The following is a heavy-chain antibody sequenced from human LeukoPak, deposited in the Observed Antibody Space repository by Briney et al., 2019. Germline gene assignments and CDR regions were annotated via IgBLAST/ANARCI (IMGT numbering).Heavy chain of an antibody. D-gene: IGHD1-7*01. Sequence: SETLSLTCTVSGGSVSRDNYSWSWIRQPPGKGLEWIGYISYSGSTNYNPSLKSRVTISVDTSKNQFSLKLSSVTAADTAVYYCARDNWNYGSSMDVWGQGTTVTVSS. CDR2: ISYSGST. V-gene: IGHV4-61*01. J-gene: IGHJ6*02. CDR1: GGSVSRDNYS. CDR3: ARDNWNYGSSMDV.